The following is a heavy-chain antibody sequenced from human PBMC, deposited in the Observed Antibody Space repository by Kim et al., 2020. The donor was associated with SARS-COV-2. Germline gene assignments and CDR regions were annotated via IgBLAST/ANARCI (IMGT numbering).Heavy chain of an antibody. CDR2: T. Sequence: TNSNHARKSRVTISVDTSKNQFSLKLSAVTAAETAVYYGARLLVDGDMDVWGKGTTVTVSS. CDR3: ARLLVDGDMDV. V-gene: IGHV4-59*01. D-gene: IGHD2-21*01. J-gene: IGHJ6*03.